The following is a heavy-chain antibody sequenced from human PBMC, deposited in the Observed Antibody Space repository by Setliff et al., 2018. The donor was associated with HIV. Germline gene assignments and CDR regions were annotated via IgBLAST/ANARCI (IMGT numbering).Heavy chain of an antibody. CDR1: GYTFTAYY. CDR3: ARQDHSSVNTGSLYAFDV. Sequence: ASVKVSCKASGYTFTAYYIHWVRQAPGHELQLMGRIEPSSGGTNYIQKFQGRVTITRDTSIYTVYMELTGLTSDDTAVYYCARQDHSSVNTGSLYAFDVCGQGTMVTVSS. CDR2: IEPSSGGT. D-gene: IGHD2-8*02. V-gene: IGHV1-2*06. J-gene: IGHJ3*01.